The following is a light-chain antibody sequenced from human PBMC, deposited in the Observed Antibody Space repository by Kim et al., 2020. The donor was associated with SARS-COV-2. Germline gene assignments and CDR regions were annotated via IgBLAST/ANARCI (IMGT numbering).Light chain of an antibody. V-gene: IGKV3-20*01. J-gene: IGKJ1*01. CDR1: QSVSRNN. Sequence: SPGERATLSRRARQSVSRNNLAWHQQKPGQAPRLLIYGASSRATGIPDRFSGSGSGTDFTLTISRLEPEDFAVYYCQQYGNSPRTFGQGTKVDIK. CDR2: GAS. CDR3: QQYGNSPRT.